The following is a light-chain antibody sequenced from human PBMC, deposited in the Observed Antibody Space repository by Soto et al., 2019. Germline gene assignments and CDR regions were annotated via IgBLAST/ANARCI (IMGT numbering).Light chain of an antibody. CDR1: QSVRSSY. Sequence: EIVLPPSPGTLSFSPVESSHLSFRASQSVRSSYLAWYQQTPGQTPRLLIYAASSRATGIPDRFSGSGSGTDFSLTISRLEAEDFAVYYCQQYGSSPRTGGQGTKGDIK. CDR3: QQYGSSPRT. V-gene: IGKV3-20*01. CDR2: AAS. J-gene: IGKJ1*01.